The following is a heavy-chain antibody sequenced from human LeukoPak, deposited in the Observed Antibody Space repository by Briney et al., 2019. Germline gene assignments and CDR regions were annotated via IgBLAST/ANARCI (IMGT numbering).Heavy chain of an antibody. V-gene: IGHV3-15*01. D-gene: IGHD5-12*01. CDR3: STGGCYEDY. CDR2: IKSKVDGGTT. Sequence: GGSLRLSRAGSGFTLSNAWMNSVRQAPGEGLEGVGRIKSKVDGGTTDYAAPGKGRFTIARDDPKNRVYLQMNSLKTEDRAVYYCSTGGCYEDYWGQGTLVTVSS. CDR1: GFTLSNAW. J-gene: IGHJ4*02.